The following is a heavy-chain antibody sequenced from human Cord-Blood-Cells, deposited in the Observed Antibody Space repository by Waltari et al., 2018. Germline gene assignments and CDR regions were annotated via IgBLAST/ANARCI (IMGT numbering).Heavy chain of an antibody. CDR1: GFSPSTSGVG. J-gene: IGHJ4*02. D-gene: IGHD6-19*01. Sequence: QITLKESGPTLVKPTQTLTLTCTFSGFSPSTSGVGVGWIRQPPGKALEWLALIYWDDDKRYSPSLKSRLTITKYTSKNQVVLTMTNMDPVDTATYYCAHRRVGWATYYFDYWGQGTLVTVSS. V-gene: IGHV2-5*02. CDR2: IYWDDDK. CDR3: AHRRVGWATYYFDY.